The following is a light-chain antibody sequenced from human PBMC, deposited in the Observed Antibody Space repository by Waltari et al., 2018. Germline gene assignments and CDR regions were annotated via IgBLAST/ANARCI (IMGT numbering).Light chain of an antibody. J-gene: IGLJ1*01. CDR1: SGDVGFHNL. CDR3: CAFAVGRTHV. CDR2: EAT. V-gene: IGLV2-23*01. Sequence: QSALTQPASVSGSPGQSITISCLGTSGDVGFHNLIPWYQQHPGQAPKLLIYEATRRPSGVSDRFSGSKSGNTASLTISGLQADDEADYYCCAFAVGRTHVFGTGTFVTVL.